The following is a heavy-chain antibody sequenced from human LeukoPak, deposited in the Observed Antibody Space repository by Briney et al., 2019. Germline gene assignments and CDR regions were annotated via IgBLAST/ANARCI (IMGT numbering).Heavy chain of an antibody. CDR2: ISSSSSTI. D-gene: IGHD6-19*01. CDR3: AKDNAYSSGWLYYFDY. Sequence: PGGSLRLSCAASGFTFSSYGMTWVRQAPGKGLEWVSYISSSSSTIYYADSVKGRFTISRDNSKNTLYLQMNSLRAEDTAVYYCAKDNAYSSGWLYYFDYWGQGTLVTVSS. V-gene: IGHV3-48*01. CDR1: GFTFSSYG. J-gene: IGHJ4*02.